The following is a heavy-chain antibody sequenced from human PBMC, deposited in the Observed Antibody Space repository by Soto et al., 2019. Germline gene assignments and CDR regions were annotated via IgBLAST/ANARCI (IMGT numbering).Heavy chain of an antibody. CDR1: GYTFTGYY. D-gene: IGHD2-15*01. V-gene: IGHV1-2*04. J-gene: IGHJ4*02. CDR3: ARSAAGYCSGGSCYPLDY. CDR2: INPNSGGT. Sequence: ASVKVSCTDSGYTFTGYYMHWVRQAPGQGLEWMGWINPNSGGTNYAQKFQGWVTMTRDTSISTAYMELSRLRSDDTAVYYCARSAAGYCSGGSCYPLDYWGQGTLVTVSS.